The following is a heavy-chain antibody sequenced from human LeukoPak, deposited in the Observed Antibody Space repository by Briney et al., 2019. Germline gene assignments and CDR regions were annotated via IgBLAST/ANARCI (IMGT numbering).Heavy chain of an antibody. CDR3: AKQGRDHCSGGSCYLFDY. D-gene: IGHD2-15*01. J-gene: IGHJ4*02. CDR2: ISFDGGDK. CDR1: GFTFISFG. Sequence: PGGSLRLSCAASGFTFISFGMHWVRQAPGKGLQWAALISFDGGDKYYADSVKGRFTISRDNSKDTLFLQMNSLRPEDTAVYYCAKQGRDHCSGGSCYLFDYWGQGTLVTVSS. V-gene: IGHV3-30*18.